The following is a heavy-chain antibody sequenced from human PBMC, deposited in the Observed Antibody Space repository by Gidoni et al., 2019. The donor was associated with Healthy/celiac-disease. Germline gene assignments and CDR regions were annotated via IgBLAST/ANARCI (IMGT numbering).Heavy chain of an antibody. D-gene: IGHD3-10*01. CDR1: GFTFSSYD. CDR3: ARAGYYYGSGSYEVYYGMDV. V-gene: IGHV3-13*01. J-gene: IGHJ6*02. Sequence: EVQLVESGGGLVQPGGSLRLSCAASGFTFSSYDMHWVRQATGKGLEWVSAIGTAGDTYYPGSVKGRFTISRENAKNSLYLQMNSLRAGDTAVYYCARAGYYYGSGSYEVYYGMDVWGQGTTVTVSS. CDR2: IGTAGDT.